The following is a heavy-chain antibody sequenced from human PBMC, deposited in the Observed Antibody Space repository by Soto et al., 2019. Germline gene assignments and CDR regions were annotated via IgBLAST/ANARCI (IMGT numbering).Heavy chain of an antibody. Sequence: SETLSLTCTVSGGSISSYYWSWIRQPPGKGLEWIGEIYHSGSTNYNPSLKSRVTISVDTSKNQFSLKLSSVTAADTAVYYCARNSYGYAYYYYGMDVWGQGTTVTVSS. CDR2: IYHSGST. J-gene: IGHJ6*02. CDR3: ARNSYGYAYYYYGMDV. CDR1: GGSISSYY. V-gene: IGHV4-59*01. D-gene: IGHD5-18*01.